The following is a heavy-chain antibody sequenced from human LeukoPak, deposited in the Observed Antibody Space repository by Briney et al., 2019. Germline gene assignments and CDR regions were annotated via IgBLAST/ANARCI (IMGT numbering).Heavy chain of an antibody. Sequence: PSETLSHTCSVSVGSLNSHQWGWIRAPPGKRLGRDGYIFNAGNPNYNPSLASRVTMSVDTSRAQFFLRLSPVTAADTAIYYCASRPADTTWCGVFDYWSQGTLVTVSS. D-gene: IGHD3-10*01. CDR2: IFNAGNP. CDR3: ASRPADTTWCGVFDY. J-gene: IGHJ4*02. V-gene: IGHV4-59*11. CDR1: VGSLNSHQ.